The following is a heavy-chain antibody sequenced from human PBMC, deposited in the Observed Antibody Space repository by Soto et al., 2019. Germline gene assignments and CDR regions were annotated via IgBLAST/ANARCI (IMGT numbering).Heavy chain of an antibody. V-gene: IGHV4-59*08. CDR2: IYYNGST. Sequence: SETLSLTCTVSGGSISLHYWSWIRQAPGKGLEWMGHIYYNGSTKYNPSLKSRVTISIDTSRNQFSVKLSSVTAADTAVYYCARGGMVATTYYYYYYGMDVWGQGTTVTVS. CDR1: GGSISLHY. CDR3: ARGGMVATTYYYYYYGMDV. J-gene: IGHJ6*02. D-gene: IGHD5-12*01.